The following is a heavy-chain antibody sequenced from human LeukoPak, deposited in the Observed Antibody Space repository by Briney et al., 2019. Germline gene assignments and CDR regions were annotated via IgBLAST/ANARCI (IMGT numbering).Heavy chain of an antibody. Sequence: NPSETLSLTCTVSGGSTSSSSYYWGWIRQPPGKGLERIGSIYYSGSTYYHPSLKSRVTISVDASKNQFSLKLSPVTAADTAVYYCARRGDYGDYGIDYWGQGTLVTVSS. CDR2: IYYSGST. D-gene: IGHD4-17*01. CDR3: ARRGDYGDYGIDY. J-gene: IGHJ4*02. V-gene: IGHV4-39*01. CDR1: GGSTSSSSYY.